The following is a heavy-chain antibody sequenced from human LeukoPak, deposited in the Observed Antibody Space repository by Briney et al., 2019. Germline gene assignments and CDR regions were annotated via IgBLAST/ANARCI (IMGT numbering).Heavy chain of an antibody. V-gene: IGHV3-7*01. J-gene: IGHJ4*02. CDR1: GFTFSRHW. Sequence: PGGSLRLSCASSGFTFSRHWMTWVRQAPGKGLKWVGNIKEDGSEKYYVNSLKGRFTISRDNARSSLFLQMNSLTVGDTAVYYCAREVEAAVTDFDYWGQGTLVTVSS. CDR3: AREVEAAVTDFDY. D-gene: IGHD6-13*01. CDR2: IKEDGSEK.